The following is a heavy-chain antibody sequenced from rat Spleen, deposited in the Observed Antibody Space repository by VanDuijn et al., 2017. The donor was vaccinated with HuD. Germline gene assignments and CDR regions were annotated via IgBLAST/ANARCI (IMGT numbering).Heavy chain of an antibody. CDR1: GFSLTSYH. J-gene: IGHJ2*01. V-gene: IGHV2S12*01. Sequence: QVQLKESGPGLVQPSQTLSLTCTVSGFSLTSYHVSWVRQPPGKGLEWIAAISSGGSTYYNSALKSRLSISRDTSKSQVFLKMNSLQTEDTAIYFCTGASSLDYWGQGVMVTVSS. CDR2: ISSGGST. CDR3: TGASSLDY.